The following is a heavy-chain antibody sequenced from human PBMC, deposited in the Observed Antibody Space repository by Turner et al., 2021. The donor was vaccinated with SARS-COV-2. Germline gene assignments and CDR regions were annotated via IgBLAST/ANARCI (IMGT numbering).Heavy chain of an antibody. Sequence: QVQLQESGPGLVKPSETLSLTCTVSGGSISNYYWSWIRQPPGKGLEWIGYIYHGGSTKYNPSLKSRVTIAVDTSKNQFSLILSSVTAADTAVYYCARLYTYAELYFDYWGQGALVTVSS. CDR2: IYHGGST. D-gene: IGHD5-18*01. CDR1: GGSISNYY. V-gene: IGHV4-59*08. J-gene: IGHJ4*02. CDR3: ARLYTYAELYFDY.